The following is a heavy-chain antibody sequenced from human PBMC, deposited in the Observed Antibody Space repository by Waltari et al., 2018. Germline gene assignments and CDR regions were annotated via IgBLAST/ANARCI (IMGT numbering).Heavy chain of an antibody. J-gene: IGHJ3*02. D-gene: IGHD4-17*01. CDR1: ESTLRTFR. V-gene: IGHV3-7*01. CDR2: IKPDGTAK. CDR3: ARHGDYSFDI. Sequence: EVRLVESGGGLVQPGGSLGLACPAPESTLRTFRKRWVRQAPGKGPELVAYIKPDGTAKDHVDSVKDRFTISRDNAKSSLYLQMNSLRAEDTAVYYCARHGDYSFDIWGQGTTVTVSS.